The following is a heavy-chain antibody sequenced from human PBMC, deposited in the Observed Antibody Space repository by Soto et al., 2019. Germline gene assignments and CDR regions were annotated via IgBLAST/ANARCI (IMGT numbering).Heavy chain of an antibody. CDR1: GGSFSGYY. Sequence: QVQLQQWGAGLLKPSETLSLTCAVYGGSFSGYYWSWIRQPPGKGLEWIGEINHSGSTNYNPSLKSRVTISVDTSKNQFSLKLSSVTAADTAVYYCVRAAAGRRWFDHWGQGTLVTVSS. V-gene: IGHV4-34*01. CDR2: INHSGST. CDR3: VRAAAGRRWFDH. J-gene: IGHJ5*02. D-gene: IGHD6-13*01.